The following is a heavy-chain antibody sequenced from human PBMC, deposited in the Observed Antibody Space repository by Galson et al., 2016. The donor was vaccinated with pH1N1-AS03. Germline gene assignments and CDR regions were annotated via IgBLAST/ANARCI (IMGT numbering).Heavy chain of an antibody. CDR1: GGTFSNYA. CDR3: AGRQNGRHYDFWSGSRGFDS. V-gene: IGHV1-69*05. J-gene: IGHJ4*02. D-gene: IGHD3-3*01. CDR2: FIPVFNTV. Sequence: SVKASCKASGGTFSNYAISWVRQAPGQGLEWLGGFIPVFNTVKYEQKFQGRVTITTDESTSTAYMEVRSLRIEDTAVYYCAGRQNGRHYDFWSGSRGFDSWGQGTLVTVSS.